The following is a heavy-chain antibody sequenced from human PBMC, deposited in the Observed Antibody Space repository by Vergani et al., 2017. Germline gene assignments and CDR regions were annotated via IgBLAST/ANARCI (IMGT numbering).Heavy chain of an antibody. Sequence: EVQLVESGGGLVKPGGSLRLSCAASGFTFSSYSMNWVRQAPGKGLEWVSSISSSSSYIYYADSVKGRFTISRDNAKNSLYLQMNSLRAEDTAVYYCARVNGHDLYNWFDPWGQGTLVTVSS. CDR2: ISSSSSYI. CDR1: GFTFSSYS. V-gene: IGHV3-21*01. D-gene: IGHD1-1*01. CDR3: ARVNGHDLYNWFDP. J-gene: IGHJ5*02.